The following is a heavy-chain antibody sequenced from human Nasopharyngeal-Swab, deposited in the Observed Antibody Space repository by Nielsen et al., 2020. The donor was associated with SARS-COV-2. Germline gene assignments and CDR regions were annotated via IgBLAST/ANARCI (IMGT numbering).Heavy chain of an antibody. V-gene: IGHV3-73*01. CDR2: IRSKANSYAT. CDR3: TRRAESGDDAFDT. J-gene: IGHJ3*02. Sequence: GESLKISCAASGFTFSGSAMHWVRQASGKGLEWVGRIRSKANSYATAYAASVKGWFTISRDDSKNTAYLQMNSLKTEDTAVYYCTRRAESGDDAFDTWGQGTMVTVSS. D-gene: IGHD3-10*01. CDR1: GFTFSGSA.